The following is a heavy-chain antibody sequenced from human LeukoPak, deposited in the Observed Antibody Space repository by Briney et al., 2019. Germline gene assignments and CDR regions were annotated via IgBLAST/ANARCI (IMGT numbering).Heavy chain of an antibody. CDR1: GLTFSSYA. Sequence: GGSLRLSCAASGLTFSSYAMHWVRQAPGKGLEWVAVISYDGSNKYYADSVKGRFTISRDNSKNTLYLQMNSLRAEDTAVYYCARDGTDYGGDYWGQGTLVTVSS. CDR2: ISYDGSNK. V-gene: IGHV3-30*04. CDR3: ARDGTDYGGDY. J-gene: IGHJ4*02. D-gene: IGHD4-17*01.